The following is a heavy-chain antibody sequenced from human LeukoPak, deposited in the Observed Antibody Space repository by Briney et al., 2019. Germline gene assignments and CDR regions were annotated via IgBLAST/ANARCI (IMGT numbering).Heavy chain of an antibody. CDR2: RYHSGSS. Sequence: PSETLSLTCTVSGGSLSNYYWSWIRQPPGKGPEWMGYRYHSGSSNYNPSLKGRVTISVDTSKSQFSLKLSSVTAADTAVYYCARENSNSWYLDYWGQGTLVTVSS. V-gene: IGHV4-59*01. J-gene: IGHJ4*02. D-gene: IGHD6-13*01. CDR1: GGSLSNYY. CDR3: ARENSNSWYLDY.